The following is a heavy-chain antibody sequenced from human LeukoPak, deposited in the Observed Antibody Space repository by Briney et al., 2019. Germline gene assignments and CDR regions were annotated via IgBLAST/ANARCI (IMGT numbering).Heavy chain of an antibody. J-gene: IGHJ4*02. CDR1: GYTFTGYY. Sequence: ASVKVSCKASGYTFTGYYMHWVRQAPGQGLEWMGWINPNSGGTNYAQKFQGRVTMTRDTSIGTAYMELSRLRSDDTAVYYCASFYYDSSGQGGDYWGQGTLVTVSS. CDR2: INPNSGGT. D-gene: IGHD3-22*01. CDR3: ASFYYDSSGQGGDY. V-gene: IGHV1-2*02.